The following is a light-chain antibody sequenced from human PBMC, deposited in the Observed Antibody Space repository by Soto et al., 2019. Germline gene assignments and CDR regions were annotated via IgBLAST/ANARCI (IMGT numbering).Light chain of an antibody. CDR3: SSYPGTPFYV. V-gene: IGLV2-14*01. J-gene: IGLJ1*01. CDR2: EVS. CDR1: STDVGGYNY. Sequence: QSALTQPASVSGSPGQSITISCTGTSTDVGGYNYVSWYQQHPGKAPKLMIYEVSNRPSGISSRFSGSKSGNTASLTISGLRAEEGAVYYCSSYPGTPFYVCGGGTRATAL.